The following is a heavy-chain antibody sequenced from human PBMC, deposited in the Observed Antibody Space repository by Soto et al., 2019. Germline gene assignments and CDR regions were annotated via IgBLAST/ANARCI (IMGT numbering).Heavy chain of an antibody. J-gene: IGHJ5*02. CDR1: GYTFTSYG. CDR2: ISAYNGNT. Sequence: QVPLVQSGAEVKKPGASVKVSCKASGYTFTSYGISWVRQAPGQGLEWMGWISAYNGNTNYAQKLQGRVTMTTDTSTSTAYMELRSLRSDDTAVYYCARDPLGGYYDSSGYPSGWFDPWGQGTLVTVSS. CDR3: ARDPLGGYYDSSGYPSGWFDP. D-gene: IGHD3-22*01. V-gene: IGHV1-18*01.